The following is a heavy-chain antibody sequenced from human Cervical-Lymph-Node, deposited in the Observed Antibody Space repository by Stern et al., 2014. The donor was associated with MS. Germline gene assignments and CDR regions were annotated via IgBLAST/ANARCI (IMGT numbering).Heavy chain of an antibody. D-gene: IGHD3-10*01. V-gene: IGHV3-21*01. CDR3: ARDPITMVRGVIY. Sequence: EVQLVESGGGLVKPGGSLRLSCAASGFTFSSYGMNWVRQAPGQGLEWVSSISTSSSYIYYADSVQGRFTISRDNAKNTLYLQMNSLRAEDTAVYYCARDPITMVRGVIYWGQGTLVTVSS. CDR1: GFTFSSYG. J-gene: IGHJ4*02. CDR2: ISTSSSYI.